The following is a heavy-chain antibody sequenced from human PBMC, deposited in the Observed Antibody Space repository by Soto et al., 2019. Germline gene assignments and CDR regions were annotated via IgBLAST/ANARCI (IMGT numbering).Heavy chain of an antibody. CDR3: TRRTKAGDAGVAPLAY. CDR2: VKSKGDGGAV. D-gene: IGHD3-10*01. CDR1: GLRLSDGW. J-gene: IGHJ4*02. V-gene: IGHV3-15*07. Sequence: EVRLVESGGGSVKPEGSLRLSCAASGLRLSDGWMNWVRQTPGKGLEWVGRVKSKGDGGAVDYAAPVNGRFTISRDDSENMLYLQMNNLKADDTGIYYCTRRTKAGDAGVAPLAYWGQGALVTVSS.